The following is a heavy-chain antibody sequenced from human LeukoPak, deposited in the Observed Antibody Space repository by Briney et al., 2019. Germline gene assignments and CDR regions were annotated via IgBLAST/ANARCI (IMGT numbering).Heavy chain of an antibody. Sequence: SGGSLRLSCAASGFTFDDYGMGWVRQAPGKGLEWVSGINWNGGSTGYADSVKGRFTISRDNAKNSLYLQMNSLRAEDTAVYYCARVGYDYPFDYWGQGTLVTVSS. V-gene: IGHV3-20*04. D-gene: IGHD5-12*01. J-gene: IGHJ4*02. CDR2: INWNGGST. CDR3: ARVGYDYPFDY. CDR1: GFTFDDYG.